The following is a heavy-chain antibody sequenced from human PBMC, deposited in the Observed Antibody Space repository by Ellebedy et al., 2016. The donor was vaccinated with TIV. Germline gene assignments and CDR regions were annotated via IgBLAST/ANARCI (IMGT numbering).Heavy chain of an antibody. J-gene: IGHJ4*02. D-gene: IGHD6-13*01. V-gene: IGHV2-70*01. Sequence: SGPTLVXPTQTLTLTCTFSGFSLSTSGMCVGWIRQPPGKALEWLALIDWDDDKYYSTSLKTRLTISKDTSKNQAVLTMTNMDPADTATYYCAQMTRQQLAWSGWDYWGQGTLVTVSS. CDR3: AQMTRQQLAWSGWDY. CDR2: IDWDDDK. CDR1: GFSLSTSGMC.